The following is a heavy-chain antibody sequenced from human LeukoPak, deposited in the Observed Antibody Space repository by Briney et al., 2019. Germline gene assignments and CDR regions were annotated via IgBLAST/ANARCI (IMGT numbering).Heavy chain of an antibody. CDR3: MDPLAG. V-gene: IGHV3-53*05. J-gene: IGHJ4*02. Sequence: GGSLRLSCATSGFSVSTNYVTWVRQPPGKGLEWVSVIYHDGSPYYADSVKGRFAISRDNSKDTVYLQMSSLRVEDTAVYYCMDPLAGWGQGTLVTVPS. D-gene: IGHD2-2*03. CDR1: GFSVSTNY. CDR2: IYHDGSP.